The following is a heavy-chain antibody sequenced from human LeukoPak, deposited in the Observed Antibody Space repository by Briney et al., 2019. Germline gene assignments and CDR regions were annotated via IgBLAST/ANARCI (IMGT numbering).Heavy chain of an antibody. CDR1: GGSISSGSYY. Sequence: PSETLSLTCTVSGGSISSGSYYWGWIRQPAGKGLEWIGYIYSSGSTKYNPSLKSPITISVDTSKNQLSLKLSSVTAADTAVYYCARGQQWFDPWGQGTLVTVSS. V-gene: IGHV4-61*10. J-gene: IGHJ5*02. CDR2: IYSSGST. CDR3: ARGQQWFDP. D-gene: IGHD6-13*01.